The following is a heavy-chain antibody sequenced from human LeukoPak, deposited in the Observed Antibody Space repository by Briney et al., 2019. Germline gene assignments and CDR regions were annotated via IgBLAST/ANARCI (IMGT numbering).Heavy chain of an antibody. V-gene: IGHV4-30-2*01. CDR3: AREEWELHWFDP. CDR2: IYHSGST. D-gene: IGHD1-26*01. CDR1: GGSISSGGYS. J-gene: IGHJ5*02. Sequence: SQTLSLTCAVSGGSISSGGYSWSWIRQPPGKGQEWIGYIYHSGSTYYNPSLKSRVTISVDRSKNQFSLKLSSVTAADTAVYYCAREEWELHWFDPWGQGTLVTVSS.